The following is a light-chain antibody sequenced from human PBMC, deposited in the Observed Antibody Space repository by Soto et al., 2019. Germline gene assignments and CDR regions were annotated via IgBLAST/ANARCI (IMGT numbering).Light chain of an antibody. Sequence: DIQMTQSPSSLSASVGDRVTITCQASQDISNYLNWYQQKPGKAPKLLIYDASNLERGVPSRFRGSESGTDFTFTISSMQPEDIATYYCQQYDNLPPFTFGPGTKVDIK. CDR2: DAS. V-gene: IGKV1-33*01. CDR1: QDISNY. CDR3: QQYDNLPPFT. J-gene: IGKJ3*01.